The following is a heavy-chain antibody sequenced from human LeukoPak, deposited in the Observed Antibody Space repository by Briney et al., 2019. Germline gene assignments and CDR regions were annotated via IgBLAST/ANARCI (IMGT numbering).Heavy chain of an antibody. CDR3: ARDRVPYYYDSSGYLGYYFDY. D-gene: IGHD3-22*01. Sequence: GASVKVSCKASGYTFTSYGISWVRQAPGQGLEWMGRIIPILGIANYAQKFQGRVTITADKSTSTAYMELSSLRSEDTAVYYCARDRVPYYYDSSGYLGYYFDYWGQGTLVTVSS. CDR1: GYTFTSYG. CDR2: IIPILGIA. V-gene: IGHV1-69*04. J-gene: IGHJ4*02.